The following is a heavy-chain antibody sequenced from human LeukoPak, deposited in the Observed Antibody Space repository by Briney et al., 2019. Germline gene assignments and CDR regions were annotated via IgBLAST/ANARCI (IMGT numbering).Heavy chain of an antibody. CDR1: GVSISSGGYY. CDR3: AREPPEMATLDY. D-gene: IGHD5-24*01. CDR2: IYYSGST. V-gene: IGHV4-31*03. J-gene: IGHJ4*02. Sequence: SETLSLTCTVSGVSISSGGYYWSWIRQHPGKGLEWIGYIYYSGSTYYNPSLKSRVTISVDTSKNQFSLKLSSVTAADTAVYYCAREPPEMATLDYWGQGTLVTVSS.